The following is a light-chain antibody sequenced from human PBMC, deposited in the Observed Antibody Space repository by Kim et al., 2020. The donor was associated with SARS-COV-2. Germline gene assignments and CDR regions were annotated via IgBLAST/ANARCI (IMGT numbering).Light chain of an antibody. CDR2: VVS. J-gene: IGLJ1*01. CDR1: SNDLGAFTY. Sequence: HSVAISSPAPSNDLGAFTYVSCYQHPPRTAPKLTIYVVSVRPSGVPHRFSGSRSGNPASLSLSALQADDDADYFCCTYAGRFTSVFGTGTKVTVL. CDR3: CTYAGRFTSV. V-gene: IGLV2-11*01.